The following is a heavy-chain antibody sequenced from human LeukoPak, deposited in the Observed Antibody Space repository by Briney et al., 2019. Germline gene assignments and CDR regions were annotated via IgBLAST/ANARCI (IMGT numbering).Heavy chain of an antibody. J-gene: IGHJ4*02. D-gene: IGHD6-13*01. Sequence: GGSLRLSCAASEFTFSRYSMNWVRQAPGKGLEWVSSIGSSSTYIYYTDSVRGRFTISRDNAKNSLYLQMNSLRAEDTAVYYCARGEYGIAAAGNDYWGQGTLVTVSS. CDR3: ARGEYGIAAAGNDY. V-gene: IGHV3-21*01. CDR1: EFTFSRYS. CDR2: IGSSSTYI.